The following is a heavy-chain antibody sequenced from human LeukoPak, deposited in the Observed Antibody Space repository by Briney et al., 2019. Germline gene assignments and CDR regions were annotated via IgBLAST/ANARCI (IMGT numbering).Heavy chain of an antibody. D-gene: IGHD2-2*03. J-gene: IGHJ6*02. CDR1: GFTFSNYG. V-gene: IGHV3-33*06. CDR3: AKVRVDIVVVPAATDINYYYYGMDV. CDR2: IWYDGSNK. Sequence: GRSLRLSCAASGFTFSNYGMHWVRQAPGKGLEWVADIWYDGSNKYYADSVKGRFTISRDNSKNTLYLQMNSLRAEDTAVYYCAKVRVDIVVVPAATDINYYYYGMDVWGQGTTVTDSS.